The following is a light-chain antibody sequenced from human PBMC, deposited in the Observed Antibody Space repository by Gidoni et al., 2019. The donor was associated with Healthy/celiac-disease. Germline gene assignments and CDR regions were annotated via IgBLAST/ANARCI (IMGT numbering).Light chain of an antibody. Sequence: AIRMTQSPSSFSASTGDRVTITRRASPGSSSYLAWYQQKPGQAPKLLIYAASTLQSGVPSRCSGSGSEIALTLTSSCPQSYAVSTCYRHRYYSYPWTFGQGTKVEIK. CDR2: AAS. CDR1: PGSSSY. J-gene: IGKJ1*01. V-gene: IGKV1-8*01. CDR3: HRYYSYPWT.